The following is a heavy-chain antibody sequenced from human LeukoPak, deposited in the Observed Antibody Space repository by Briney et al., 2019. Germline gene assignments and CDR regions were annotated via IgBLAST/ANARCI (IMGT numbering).Heavy chain of an antibody. CDR3: AKALGRSVQDYFDY. V-gene: IGHV3-23*01. D-gene: IGHD1-1*01. CDR1: GFTFSSYA. CDR2: ISGSGDST. J-gene: IGHJ4*02. Sequence: GALRLSCAASGFTFSSYAMSWVRPAPGKGLEWVSGISGSGDSTYYADSVKGRFTVSRDNSKNTLYLQMNSLRAEDTAIYYCAKALGRSVQDYFDYWGQGTLVTVSS.